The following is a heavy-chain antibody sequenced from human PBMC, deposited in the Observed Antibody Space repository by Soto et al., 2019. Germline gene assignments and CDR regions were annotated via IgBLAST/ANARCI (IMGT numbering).Heavy chain of an antibody. V-gene: IGHV1-8*01. Sequence: SVKVCCTASVYTFTSYDMNLVRQATGQGLEWMVWINPNSGNTGYAQKFQGRVTMTRNTSISTAYMELSSLRSEDTAVYYCARGRGLDYDFWSGYYPVEYYYYYGMDVWGQGTTVTVSS. D-gene: IGHD3-3*01. J-gene: IGHJ6*02. CDR3: ARGRGLDYDFWSGYYPVEYYYYYGMDV. CDR1: VYTFTSYD. CDR2: INPNSGNT.